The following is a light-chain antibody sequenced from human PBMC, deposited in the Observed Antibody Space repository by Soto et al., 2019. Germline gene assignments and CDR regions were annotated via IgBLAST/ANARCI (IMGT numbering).Light chain of an antibody. CDR2: GAS. J-gene: IGKJ1*01. Sequence: IVMTQAPSTLSVSPGAIVTLSCRARQSVGSNLAWYQQKPGQAPRLLIYGASSRATGIPDRFSGSGSGTDFTLTISRLEPEDFAVYYCKQYGTSPRTFGQGTKVDIK. V-gene: IGKV3-20*01. CDR1: QSVGSN. CDR3: KQYGTSPRT.